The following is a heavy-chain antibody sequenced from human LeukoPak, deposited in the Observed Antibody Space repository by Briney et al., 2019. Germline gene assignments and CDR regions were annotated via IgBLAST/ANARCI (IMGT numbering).Heavy chain of an antibody. CDR1: GFTFSDYY. V-gene: IGHV3-11*06. Sequence: GGSLRLSCAASGFTFSDYYMSWIRQAPGKGLEWVSYISSSSSYTNYADSVKGPFTTSRDNAKNSLYLQMNSLRAEDTAVYYCARDPHFSRSVDYWGQGTLVTVSS. D-gene: IGHD2/OR15-2a*01. CDR3: ARDPHFSRSVDY. J-gene: IGHJ4*02. CDR2: ISSSSSYT.